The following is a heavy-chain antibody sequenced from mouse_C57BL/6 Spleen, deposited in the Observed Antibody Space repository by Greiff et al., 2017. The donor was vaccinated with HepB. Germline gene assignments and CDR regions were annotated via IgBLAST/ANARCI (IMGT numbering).Heavy chain of an antibody. CDR1: GYSITSGYY. CDR3: ASLITTVKYFDY. Sequence: DVQLQESGPGLVKPSQSLSLTCSVTGYSITSGYYWNWIRQFPGNKLEWMGYISYDGSNNYNPSLKNRISITRDTSKNQFFLKLNSVTTEDTATYYCASLITTVKYFDYWGQGTTLTVSS. V-gene: IGHV3-6*01. D-gene: IGHD1-1*01. CDR2: ISYDGSN. J-gene: IGHJ2*01.